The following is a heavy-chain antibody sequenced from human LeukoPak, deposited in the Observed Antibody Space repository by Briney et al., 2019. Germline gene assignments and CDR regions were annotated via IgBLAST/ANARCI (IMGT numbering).Heavy chain of an antibody. V-gene: IGHV3-7*01. D-gene: IGHD6-13*01. CDR3: ARDTSTATSTWGAFDV. CDR1: GFTFSSYW. Sequence: GGSLRLSCAASGFTFSSYWMSWVRQAPGKGLEREADVKADGSDKQYVDSVKGRFSISRDNAKNLLYLQMNSLRVEDTAVYYCARDTSTATSTWGAFDVWGQGTMVTVSS. CDR2: VKADGSDK. J-gene: IGHJ3*01.